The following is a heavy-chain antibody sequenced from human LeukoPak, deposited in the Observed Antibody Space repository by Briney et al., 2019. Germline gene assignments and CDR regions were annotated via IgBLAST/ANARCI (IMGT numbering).Heavy chain of an antibody. CDR1: GGSFSGYY. D-gene: IGHD1-26*01. V-gene: IGHV4-34*01. CDR3: ARDYRVGATSPGFDY. J-gene: IGHJ4*02. Sequence: PSETLSLTCAVYGGSFSGYYWSWIRQPPGKGLEWIGEINHSGSTNYNPSLKSRVTISVDTSKNQFSLKLSSVTAADTAVYYCARDYRVGATSPGFDYWGQGTLVTVSS. CDR2: INHSGST.